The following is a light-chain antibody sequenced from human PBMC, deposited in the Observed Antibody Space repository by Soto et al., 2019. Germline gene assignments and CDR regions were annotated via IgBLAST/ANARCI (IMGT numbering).Light chain of an antibody. CDR2: SAS. J-gene: IGKJ4*01. CDR3: QQLSRYPLT. CDR1: QALINY. Sequence: DIQLTQSPSALFAFFGTRLPITAGAIQALINYLAWYQQNPGNAPDLLIFSASTLQSGVPSRFSGSGSETEFSLTIRALQPEDFATYYCQQLSRYPLTFGGGTKVDIK. V-gene: IGKV1-9*01.